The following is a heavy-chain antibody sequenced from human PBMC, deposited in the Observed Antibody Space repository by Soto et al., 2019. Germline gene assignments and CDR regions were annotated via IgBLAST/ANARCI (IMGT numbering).Heavy chain of an antibody. Sequence: QITLKESGPTLVKPTQTLTLTCTFSGFSLSTSGVGVGWIRQPPGKALEWLALIFWDDYKRYSLYLRSSHTITKHTSKHHVVLTMTNMDPVDTATYHCIQSRCGGDCLQSYASLYYYGMDVWGQGTTVTVSS. V-gene: IGHV2-5*02. CDR1: GFSLSTSGVG. CDR3: IQSRCGGDCLQSYASLYYYGMDV. CDR2: IFWDDYK. D-gene: IGHD2-21*02. J-gene: IGHJ6*02.